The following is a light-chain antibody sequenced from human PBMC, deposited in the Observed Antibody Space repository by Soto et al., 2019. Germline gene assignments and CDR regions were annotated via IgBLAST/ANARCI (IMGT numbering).Light chain of an antibody. J-gene: IGKJ3*01. Sequence: DIQMTQSPSSLSASVGGRVTITCRASQSISNYLAWYQQKPGKVPKLMIYAASTVQSGIPSRFSGSRSGRDFTVPISSQQPEDVAAYYCQKYNSAPFSFGPATKVDIK. CDR2: AAS. V-gene: IGKV1-27*01. CDR1: QSISNY. CDR3: QKYNSAPFS.